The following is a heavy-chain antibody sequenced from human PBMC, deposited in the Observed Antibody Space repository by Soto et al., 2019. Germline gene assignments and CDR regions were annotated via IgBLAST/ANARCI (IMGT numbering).Heavy chain of an antibody. D-gene: IGHD6-13*01. CDR1: GYTFTIYC. V-gene: IGHV1-18*01. J-gene: IGHJ6*02. CDR3: ARNGIAAAYYYYGMDV. Sequence: ASVKVSCKASGYTFTIYCISWVRQAPGQGLEWMGWISAYNGNTNYAQKLQGRVTMTTDTSTSTAYMELRSLRSDDTAVYYCARNGIAAAYYYYGMDVWGQGTTVTVSS. CDR2: ISAYNGNT.